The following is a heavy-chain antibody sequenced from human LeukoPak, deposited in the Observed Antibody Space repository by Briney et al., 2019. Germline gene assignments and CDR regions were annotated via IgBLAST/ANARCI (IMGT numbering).Heavy chain of an antibody. J-gene: IGHJ4*02. Sequence: QPGGSLRLSCAASGFTFSSHGMSWVRQAPGKGLEWVSAISSRGGSTYYADSVKGRFTISRDSSKNTLYLQMNSLRAEDTAVYYCVKMSRPRFESWGQGTLVTVSS. CDR3: VKMSRPRFES. CDR2: ISSRGGST. D-gene: IGHD3-3*01. CDR1: GFTFSSHG. V-gene: IGHV3-23*01.